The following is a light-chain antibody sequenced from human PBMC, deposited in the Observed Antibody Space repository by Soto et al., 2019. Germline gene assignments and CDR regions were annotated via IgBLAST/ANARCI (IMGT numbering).Light chain of an antibody. CDR3: QNYDNFHTIT. CDR2: DAS. J-gene: IGKJ5*01. CDR1: QDISNF. V-gene: IGKV1-33*01. Sequence: DIPMTQSPTSLSASVGDRVIITCQASQDISNFLNWYQQKPGKAPKLLIYDASHLESGVPSRFSGSGSGTDFTFTINSLQAEDIATYYCQNYDNFHTITFGQGTRLEIK.